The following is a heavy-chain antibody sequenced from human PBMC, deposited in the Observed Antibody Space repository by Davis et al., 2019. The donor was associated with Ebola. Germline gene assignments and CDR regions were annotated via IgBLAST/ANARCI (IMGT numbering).Heavy chain of an antibody. CDR1: GFTFSSYW. J-gene: IGHJ4*02. CDR2: INQDGSEK. Sequence: GESLKISCAASGFTFSSYWMSWVRQAPGKGLEWLANINQDGSEKYYVDSVKGRFTISIDSAKNSLYLQMNSLRAGDTALYYCTRDPGGWHHGYWGQGTLVTVSS. CDR3: TRDPGGWHHGY. D-gene: IGHD6-19*01. V-gene: IGHV3-7*03.